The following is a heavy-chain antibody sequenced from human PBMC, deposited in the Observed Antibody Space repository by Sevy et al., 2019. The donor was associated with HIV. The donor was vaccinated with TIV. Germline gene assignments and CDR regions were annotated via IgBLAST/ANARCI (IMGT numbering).Heavy chain of an antibody. CDR2: MNPNTGNT. D-gene: IGHD3-22*01. V-gene: IGHV1-8*01. CDR1: GYTFTSYD. J-gene: IGHJ5*02. CDR3: TRVRALNYYDSSVSMEYNWFDP. Sequence: ASVKVSCKTSGYTFTSYDMNWVRQATGQGLEWMGWMNPNTGNTGFAQKFQDRVTMTRDTSTSTAYMELRSLRSDDTAIYYCTRVRALNYYDSSVSMEYNWFDPWGQGTLVTVSS.